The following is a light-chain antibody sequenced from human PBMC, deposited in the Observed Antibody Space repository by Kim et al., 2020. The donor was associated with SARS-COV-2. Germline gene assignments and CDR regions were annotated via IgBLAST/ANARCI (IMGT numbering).Light chain of an antibody. V-gene: IGKV2D-30*01. Sequence: PALRDCVSSTSRVYRDVNTYLNWFHQRPGKSPRRLIYNASNLQTGVPDRFSGSGSGTDFTLKISSLEAEDVAVYYCMHGKNPPFIFGPGTKVDIK. J-gene: IGKJ3*01. CDR1: TSRVYRDVNTY. CDR3: MHGKNPPFI. CDR2: NAS.